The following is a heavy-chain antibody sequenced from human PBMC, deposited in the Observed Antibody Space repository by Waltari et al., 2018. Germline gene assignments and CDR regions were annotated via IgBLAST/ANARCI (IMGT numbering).Heavy chain of an antibody. J-gene: IGHJ3*02. D-gene: IGHD3-22*01. CDR1: GFTFSSYA. CDR2: ISGSGGST. V-gene: IGHV3-23*01. Sequence: EVQLLESGGGLVQPGGSLRLSCAASGFTFSSYAMSWVRQAPGQGLEWVSAISGSGGSTYYADSVKGRFTISRDNAKNTLYLQMNSLRAEDTAVYYCAKTYYYDSSGYYEDAFDIWGQGTMVTVSS. CDR3: AKTYYYDSSGYYEDAFDI.